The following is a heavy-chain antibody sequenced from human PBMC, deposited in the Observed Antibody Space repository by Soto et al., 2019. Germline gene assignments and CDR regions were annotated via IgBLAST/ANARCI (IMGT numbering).Heavy chain of an antibody. Sequence: GGSLRLSCAASDFTITHAWMNWVRQAPGKGLEWVGRIKTKAEGGATDYAAPLKGRFTISRDDSRNTLFLQMNSLKTEDTAVYYCTTGSVEGVWGQGATVTVSS. J-gene: IGHJ6*02. CDR3: TTGSVEGV. V-gene: IGHV3-15*07. CDR2: IKTKAEGGAT. D-gene: IGHD2-15*01. CDR1: DFTITHAW.